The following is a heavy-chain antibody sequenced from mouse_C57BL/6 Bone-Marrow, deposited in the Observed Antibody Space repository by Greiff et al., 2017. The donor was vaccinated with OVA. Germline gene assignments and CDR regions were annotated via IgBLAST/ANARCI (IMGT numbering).Heavy chain of an antibody. CDR3: ARRYYGSSYDAMDY. Sequence: QVQLQQSGPELVKPGASVKISCKASGYSFTSYYIHWVKQRPGQGLEWIGWIYPGSGNTKYNEKFKGKATLTADTSSSTAYMQLSSLTSEDSAVYYCARRYYGSSYDAMDYWGQGTSVTVSS. D-gene: IGHD1-1*01. CDR2: IYPGSGNT. J-gene: IGHJ4*01. V-gene: IGHV1-66*01. CDR1: GYSFTSYY.